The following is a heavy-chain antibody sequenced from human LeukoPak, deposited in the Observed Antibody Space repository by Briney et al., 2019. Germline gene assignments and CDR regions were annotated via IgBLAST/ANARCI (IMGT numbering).Heavy chain of an antibody. CDR3: ARALYCSGGSCYEGPNY. Sequence: ASVKVSCKASGYTFTSYYMHWVRQAPGQGLEWMGIINPSGGSTSYAQKFQGRVTMTRDTSTSTVYMELSSLRSEDTAVYYCARALYCSGGSCYEGPNYWGQGTLVTVSS. V-gene: IGHV1-46*01. D-gene: IGHD2-15*01. CDR2: INPSGGST. J-gene: IGHJ4*02. CDR1: GYTFTSYY.